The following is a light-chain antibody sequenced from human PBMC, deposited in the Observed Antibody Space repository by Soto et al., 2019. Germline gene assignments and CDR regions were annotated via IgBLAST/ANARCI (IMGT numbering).Light chain of an antibody. CDR1: QSVSSY. CDR3: QQRSKWPIT. J-gene: IGKJ5*01. V-gene: IGKV3-11*01. CDR2: DAS. Sequence: EMVLAQSPATLSLSPGERATLSCRASQSVSSYLAWYQQKPGQAPRLLIYDASTRATGIPARFSGSGSGTDFTLTISSLEPEDFAVYYCQQRSKWPITFGQGTRLDIK.